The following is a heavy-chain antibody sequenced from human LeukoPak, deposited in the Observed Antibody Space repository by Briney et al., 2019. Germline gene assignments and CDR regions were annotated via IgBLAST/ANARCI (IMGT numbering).Heavy chain of an antibody. V-gene: IGHV1-69*13. D-gene: IGHD3-22*01. CDR1: GGTFSSYA. J-gene: IGHJ4*02. Sequence: ASVKVSCKASGGTFSSYAISWVRQAPGHGLEWMGGIIPIFGTANYAQKFQGRVTITADESTSTAYMELSSLRSEDTAVYYCARGYYDSSGYYYYFDYWGQGTLVTVSS. CDR3: ARGYYDSSGYYYYFDY. CDR2: IIPIFGTA.